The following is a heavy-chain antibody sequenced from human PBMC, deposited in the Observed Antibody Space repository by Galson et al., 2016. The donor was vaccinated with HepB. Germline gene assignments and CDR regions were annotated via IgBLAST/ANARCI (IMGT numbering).Heavy chain of an antibody. D-gene: IGHD6-19*01. CDR1: GFTFSSYG. J-gene: IGHJ4*02. CDR2: ISYDGRIK. Sequence: SLRLSCAAPGFTFSSYGIHWVRQAPGKGLQWVGVISYDGRIKYYGDSLKGRLTISRDNSKNTVYLQMNSLRPEDTAVYYCAKRGPGGSAWYLDYWGQGTLVTVSS. CDR3: AKRGPGGSAWYLDY. V-gene: IGHV3-30*18.